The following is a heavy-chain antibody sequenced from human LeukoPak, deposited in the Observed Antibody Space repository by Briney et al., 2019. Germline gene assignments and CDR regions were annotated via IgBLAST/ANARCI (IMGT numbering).Heavy chain of an antibody. V-gene: IGHV4-59*08. D-gene: IGHD3-10*01. J-gene: IGHJ5*02. CDR1: GGSISSYH. CDR3: ARGPRFGELLWHWFDP. Sequence: PSETLSLTCTVSGGSISSYHWSWIRQPPGKGLEWIGYIYYSGSTYYNPSLKSRVTISVHTSKNQFSLKLRSVTAADTAVYYCARGPRFGELLWHWFDPWGQGTLVTVSS. CDR2: IYYSGST.